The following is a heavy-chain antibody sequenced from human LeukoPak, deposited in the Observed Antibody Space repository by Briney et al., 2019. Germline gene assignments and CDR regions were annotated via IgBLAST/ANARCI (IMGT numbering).Heavy chain of an antibody. CDR1: GYSISSGYY. CDR2: IYHSGST. D-gene: IGHD1-26*01. J-gene: IGHJ5*02. Sequence: SETLSLTCAVSGYSISSGYYWGWIRQPPGKGLEWIGSIYHSGSTYYNPSLKSRVTISVDTSKNQFSLKLSAVTAADTAVYYCARISTVGDAAWGQGTLVTASS. CDR3: ARISTVGDAA. V-gene: IGHV4-38-2*01.